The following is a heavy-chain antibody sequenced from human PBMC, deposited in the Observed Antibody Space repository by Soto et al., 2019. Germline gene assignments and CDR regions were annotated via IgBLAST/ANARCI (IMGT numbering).Heavy chain of an antibody. CDR2: VSSTGST. CDR1: GGSISSYY. CDR3: ATQGPGAAGDI. Sequence: QVQLQESGPGLVKPSETLSPTCTVSGGSISSYYWNGIRQYWRWMRQHPGKGVEWIGYVSSTGSTVYNPSLGSRVTISTATPKNQFSLKLSSVTAADTAVYYCATQGPGAAGDIWGRGTLVTVSS. J-gene: IGHJ4*02. D-gene: IGHD2-21*01. V-gene: IGHV4-59*08.